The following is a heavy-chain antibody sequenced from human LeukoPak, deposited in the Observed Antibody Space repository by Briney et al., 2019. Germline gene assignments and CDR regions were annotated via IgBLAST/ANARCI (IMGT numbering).Heavy chain of an antibody. CDR3: ARPYYYYMDV. J-gene: IGHJ6*03. CDR1: GRSISSNNW. Sequence: PSETLSLTCAVSGRSISSNNWWGWVRPPPGKGLEWIGAIFHSGRTNYNPSLKSRVTISVDKSKSQFSLKLISVTAADTAVYYCARPYYYYMDVWGKGTTVTVSS. CDR2: IFHSGRT. V-gene: IGHV4-4*02.